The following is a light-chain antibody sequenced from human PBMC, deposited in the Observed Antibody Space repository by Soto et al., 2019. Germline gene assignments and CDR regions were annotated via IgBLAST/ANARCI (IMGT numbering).Light chain of an antibody. CDR2: DAS. Sequence: ENVLTQSPATLSLSPGDRATLSCRASQSVRSYLAWYQQKPGQAPRLLISDASNRATGVPARFSGSGSGTDFPLTISSLEPEDFAVYYCQPRSSGWTFGPGTKVEI. CDR1: QSVRSY. CDR3: QPRSSGWT. V-gene: IGKV3-11*01. J-gene: IGKJ1*01.